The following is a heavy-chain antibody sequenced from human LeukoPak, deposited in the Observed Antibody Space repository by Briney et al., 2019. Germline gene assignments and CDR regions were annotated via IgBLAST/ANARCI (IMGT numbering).Heavy chain of an antibody. Sequence: QPGRSLRLSCAASGFTFSSYAMHWVRQAPGKGLEWVAVISYAGSNKYYADSVKGRFAISRDNSKNTLYLQMNSLRAEDTAVYYCARDRQDTAMVTLFDYWGQGTLVTVSS. J-gene: IGHJ4*02. CDR3: ARDRQDTAMVTLFDY. D-gene: IGHD5-18*01. V-gene: IGHV3-30*09. CDR2: ISYAGSNK. CDR1: GFTFSSYA.